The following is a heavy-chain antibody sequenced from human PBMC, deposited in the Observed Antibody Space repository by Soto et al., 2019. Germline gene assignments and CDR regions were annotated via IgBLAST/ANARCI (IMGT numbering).Heavy chain of an antibody. CDR1: GGSISSSNW. J-gene: IGHJ4*02. CDR2: IYHSGST. V-gene: IGHV4-4*03. D-gene: IGHD3-9*01. Sequence: PETLSLTCTVSGGSISSSNWWSWVRQPPGKGLEWIGEIYHSGSTNYNPSLKSRVTISVDKSKNQFSLKLSSVTAADTAVYYCARMTYYDFLTGYQSGYYFDYWGQGTLVTVSS. CDR3: ARMTYYDFLTGYQSGYYFDY.